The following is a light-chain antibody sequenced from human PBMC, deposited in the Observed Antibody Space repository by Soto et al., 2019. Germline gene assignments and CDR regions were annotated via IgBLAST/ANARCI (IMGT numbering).Light chain of an antibody. CDR1: SSDVGGYNY. J-gene: IGLJ2*01. CDR2: EVN. Sequence: SALTQPASVSGSPGQSITISCTGTSSDVGGYNYVSWYQQHPGKAPKLMIYEVNNRPSGVSNRFSGSKSGNTASLTISGLQAEDEADYYCNSYTSSSTRVFGGGTKPTVL. CDR3: NSYTSSSTRV. V-gene: IGLV2-14*01.